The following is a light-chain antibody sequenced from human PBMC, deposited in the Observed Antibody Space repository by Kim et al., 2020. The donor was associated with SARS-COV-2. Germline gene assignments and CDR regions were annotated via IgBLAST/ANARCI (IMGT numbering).Light chain of an antibody. J-gene: IGLJ3*02. Sequence: SSELTQDPAVSVALGQTVKITCQGDSLRSHYARWYQQKPGQAPVVVFYSENTRPSGIPDRFSGSSAGNTASLTITGAQAEDEADYYCNSRDSSGNLWVFGGGTKLTVL. CDR2: SEN. V-gene: IGLV3-19*01. CDR3: NSRDSSGNLWV. CDR1: SLRSHY.